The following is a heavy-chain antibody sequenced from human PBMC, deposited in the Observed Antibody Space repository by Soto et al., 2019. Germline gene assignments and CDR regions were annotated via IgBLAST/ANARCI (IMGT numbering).Heavy chain of an antibody. D-gene: IGHD1-1*01. CDR3: ARGRYGDY. CDR1: GYAFTTYG. V-gene: IGHV1-18*01. Sequence: VHLVQSGAEVKKPGASVKVSCKGSGYAFTTYGITWVRQAPGQGLELMGWISAHNGNTNYAQKLQGRVTVTRDTSTSTAYMELRSLRSDDTAVYYCARGRYGDYWGQGALVTVSS. J-gene: IGHJ4*02. CDR2: ISAHNGNT.